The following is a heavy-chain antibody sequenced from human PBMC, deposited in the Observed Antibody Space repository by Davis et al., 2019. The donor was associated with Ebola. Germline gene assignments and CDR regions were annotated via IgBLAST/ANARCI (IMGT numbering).Heavy chain of an antibody. CDR3: ARGYYYDSSGYYRHFSGWNV. Sequence: GSLRLSCAVSGGSISSSNWWSWIRQPPGKGLEWIGEINHSGSTNYNPSLKSRVTISVDTSKNQFSLKLSSVTAADTAVYYCARGYYYDSSGYYRHFSGWNVWGQGTTVTVSS. V-gene: IGHV4-4*02. J-gene: IGHJ6*02. CDR2: INHSGST. D-gene: IGHD3-22*01. CDR1: GGSISSSNW.